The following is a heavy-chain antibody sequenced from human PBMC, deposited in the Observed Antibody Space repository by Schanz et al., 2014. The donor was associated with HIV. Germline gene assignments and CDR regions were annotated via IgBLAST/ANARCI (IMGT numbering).Heavy chain of an antibody. V-gene: IGHV1-8*01. CDR3: ARDLSLASTTPTLAFDI. J-gene: IGHJ3*02. CDR2: MNPNSGNT. CDR1: GYTFTSYD. Sequence: QVQLVQSGAEVKKPGASVKVSCKASGYTFTSYDINWVRQATGQGLEWMGWMNPNSGNTGYAQKFQGRVTMTRNTSINTAYMEVSGLKSEDTAVYYCARDLSLASTTPTLAFDIWGQGTMVTVSS. D-gene: IGHD2-2*01.